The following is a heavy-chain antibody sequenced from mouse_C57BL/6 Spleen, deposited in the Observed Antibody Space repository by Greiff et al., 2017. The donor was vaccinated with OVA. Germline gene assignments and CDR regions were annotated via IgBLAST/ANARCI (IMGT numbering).Heavy chain of an antibody. J-gene: IGHJ2*01. CDR1: GYTFTSYW. V-gene: IGHV1-72*01. CDR2: IVPNSGGT. Sequence: VQLQQPGAELVKPGASVTLSCKASGYTFTSYWMHWVKQRPGRGLEWIGRIVPNSGGTKYNEKFKSKATLTVDKPSSTDYMQLSSLTSEDAAVYYCGREDYYGSSYIDYWGQGTTLTVSS. CDR3: GREDYYGSSYIDY. D-gene: IGHD1-1*01.